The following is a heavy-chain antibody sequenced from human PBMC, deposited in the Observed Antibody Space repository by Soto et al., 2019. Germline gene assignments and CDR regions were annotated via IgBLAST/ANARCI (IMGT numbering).Heavy chain of an antibody. Sequence: SETLSLTCAVSGGSISSGGYSWSWIRQPPGKGLEWIGYIYHSGSTYYNPSLKSRVTISVDRSKNQFSLKLSSVTAADTAVYYCARGQYSSSSGWFDPWGQGTLVTVS. D-gene: IGHD6-6*01. CDR1: GGSISSGGYS. CDR3: ARGQYSSSSGWFDP. V-gene: IGHV4-30-2*01. CDR2: IYHSGST. J-gene: IGHJ5*02.